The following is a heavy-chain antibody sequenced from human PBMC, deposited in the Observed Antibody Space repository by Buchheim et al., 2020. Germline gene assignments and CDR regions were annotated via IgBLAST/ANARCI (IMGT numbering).Heavy chain of an antibody. V-gene: IGHV3-48*02. D-gene: IGHD6-19*01. Sequence: EVQLVESGGGLVQSGGSLRLSCAASGFTFSSYSMNWVRQAPGKGLEWVSYISSSSTIYYADSVKGRFTISRDNAKNSLYLQMNSLRDEDTAVYYCAREKGRAVAGDYYYYYGMDVWGQGTT. CDR2: ISSSSTI. CDR1: GFTFSSYS. J-gene: IGHJ6*02. CDR3: AREKGRAVAGDYYYYYGMDV.